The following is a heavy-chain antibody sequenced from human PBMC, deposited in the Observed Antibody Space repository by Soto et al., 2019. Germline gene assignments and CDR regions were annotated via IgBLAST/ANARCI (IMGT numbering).Heavy chain of an antibody. V-gene: IGHV4-31*03. Sequence: SETLSLTCTVSGGSVSSGAYYWPWIRQRPGKGLEWIGYIYYSGSTYYSPSLKSRLSISLDTSKNQFSLRLSSVTAADTAMYYCARARLRAVYAFDIWGQGTMVTVSS. CDR2: IYYSGST. J-gene: IGHJ3*02. D-gene: IGHD5-12*01. CDR3: ARARLRAVYAFDI. CDR1: GGSVSSGAYY.